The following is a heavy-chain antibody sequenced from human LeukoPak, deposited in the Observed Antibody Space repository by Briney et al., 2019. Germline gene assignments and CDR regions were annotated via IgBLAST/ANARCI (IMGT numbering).Heavy chain of an antibody. CDR2: IYPGDSDT. J-gene: IGHJ3*02. CDR1: GYSFTSSW. V-gene: IGHV5-51*01. Sequence: GESLKISCKGSGYSFTSSWIGWVRQIPGKGLEWMGIIYPGDSDTRYSPSFQGHATISADKSISTAYLQWSSLKASDTAMYYCARQLRDSSGYYYGGIDIWGQGTMVTVSS. D-gene: IGHD3-22*01. CDR3: ARQLRDSSGYYYGGIDI.